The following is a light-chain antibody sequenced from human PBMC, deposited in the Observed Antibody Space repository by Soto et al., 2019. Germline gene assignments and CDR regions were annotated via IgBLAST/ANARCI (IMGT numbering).Light chain of an antibody. CDR2: DVI. V-gene: IGLV2-14*03. J-gene: IGLJ2*01. Sequence: QSVLTQPASVSGSPGQSITISCNGTSSDVGGYNYVSWYQQHPGKAPKLMIYDVINRPSGVSNRFSGSKSGNSASLTISGLQAEDEADYYCSSYTSSSTYVVFGGMTKVTDL. CDR1: SSDVGGYNY. CDR3: SSYTSSSTYVV.